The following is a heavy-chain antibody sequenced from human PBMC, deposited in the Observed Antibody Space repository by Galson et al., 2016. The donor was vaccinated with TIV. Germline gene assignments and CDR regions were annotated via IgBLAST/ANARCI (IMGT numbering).Heavy chain of an antibody. Sequence: CAISGDSVSSDSAAWNWVRQSPSRGLEWLGRTYYRSRWYYDYKVSVKSRITINPDTSKNQFSLQLNSVTPEDTAVYYCTRAAGTNGASCYATCETFDIWGQGTMVTVSS. CDR2: TYYRSRWYY. CDR1: GDSVSSDSAA. D-gene: IGHD2-2*01. CDR3: TRAAGTNGASCYATCETFDI. J-gene: IGHJ3*02. V-gene: IGHV6-1*01.